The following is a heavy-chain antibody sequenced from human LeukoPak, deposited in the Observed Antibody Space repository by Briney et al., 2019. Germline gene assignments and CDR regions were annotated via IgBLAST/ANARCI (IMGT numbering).Heavy chain of an antibody. Sequence: PGRSLRLSCAASGFTFSSYAMHCVRQAPGKGLEWVAVISYDGSNKYYADSVKGRFTISRDNSKNTLYLQMNSLRAEDTAVYYCARSVYSGGSSLTVDYWGQGTLVTVSS. CDR1: GFTFSSYA. D-gene: IGHD2-15*01. V-gene: IGHV3-30*01. CDR3: ARSVYSGGSSLTVDY. CDR2: ISYDGSNK. J-gene: IGHJ4*02.